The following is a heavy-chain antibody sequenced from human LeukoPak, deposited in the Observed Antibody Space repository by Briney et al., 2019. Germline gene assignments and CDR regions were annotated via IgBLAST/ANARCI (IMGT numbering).Heavy chain of an antibody. J-gene: IGHJ4*02. CDR1: GFTFSSYG. D-gene: IGHD2-2*02. V-gene: IGHV3-23*01. CDR3: AKDPYTI. CDR2: VSSGGDST. Sequence: PGGSLRLSCATSGFTFSSYGMRWVRQAPGRGLEWVSAVSSGGDSTYYADSVKGRFTISRDNSKTTLYLQMNSLRAEDTAVYYCAKDPYTIWGQGTLVTVSS.